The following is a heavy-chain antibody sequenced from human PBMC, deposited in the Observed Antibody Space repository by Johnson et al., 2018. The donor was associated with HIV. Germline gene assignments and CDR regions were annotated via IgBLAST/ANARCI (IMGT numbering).Heavy chain of an antibody. D-gene: IGHD3-10*01. V-gene: IGHV3-11*04. J-gene: IGHJ3*02. Sequence: QMLLVESGGGLVKPGGSLRLSCAASGFTFSDYYMSWIRQAPGKGLEWVSYISSSGSTIYYADSVKGRFTISRDNAKNSLYLQMNSLRAEDTAVYYCARPPPFMGNYGSGSWWAFDIWGQGTMVTVSS. CDR2: ISSSGSTI. CDR1: GFTFSDYY. CDR3: ARPPPFMGNYGSGSWWAFDI.